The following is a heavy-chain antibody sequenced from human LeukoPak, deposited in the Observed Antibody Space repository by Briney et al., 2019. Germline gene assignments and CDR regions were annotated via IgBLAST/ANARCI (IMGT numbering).Heavy chain of an antibody. J-gene: IGHJ5*02. V-gene: IGHV4-34*01. CDR2: INHSGST. CDR1: GGSISSYY. D-gene: IGHD6-6*01. Sequence: PSETLSLTCTVSGGSISSYYWSWIRQPPGKGLEWIGEINHSGSTNYNPSLKSRVTISVDTSKNQFSLKLSSVTAADTAVYYCARTGYSSSSLDWFDPWGQGTLVTVSS. CDR3: ARTGYSSSSLDWFDP.